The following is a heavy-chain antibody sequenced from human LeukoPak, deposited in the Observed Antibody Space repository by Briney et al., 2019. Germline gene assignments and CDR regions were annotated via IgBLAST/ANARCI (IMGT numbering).Heavy chain of an antibody. CDR1: GFTFSSYW. J-gene: IGHJ4*02. Sequence: GGALRLSCAASGFTFSSYWMSWVRQAPGEGLGGVANMKYDGSEKYYVDSVKGGFTISRDNHKNSLYLQMNSLRAEDTAVYYCARDIEAAGLFLDYWGQGTLVTVSS. V-gene: IGHV3-7*01. CDR3: ARDIEAAGLFLDY. D-gene: IGHD6-13*01. CDR2: MKYDGSEK.